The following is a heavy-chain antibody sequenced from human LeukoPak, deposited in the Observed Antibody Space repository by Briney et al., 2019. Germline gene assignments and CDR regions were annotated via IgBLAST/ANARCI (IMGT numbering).Heavy chain of an antibody. J-gene: IGHJ4*02. CDR3: AKDINQLLSENFFDY. CDR1: GFTFDDYA. Sequence: PGGSLRLSCAASGFTFDDYAMHWVRQAPGKGLEWVSGISWNSGSIGYADSVKGRFTISRDNAKNSLYLQMNSLRAEDTALYYCAKDINQLLSENFFDYWGQGTLVTVSS. CDR2: ISWNSGSI. D-gene: IGHD2-2*01. V-gene: IGHV3-9*01.